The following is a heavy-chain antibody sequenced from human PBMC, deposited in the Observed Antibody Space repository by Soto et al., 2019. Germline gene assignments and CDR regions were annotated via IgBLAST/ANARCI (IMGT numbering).Heavy chain of an antibody. Sequence: EVRILESGGGLVQPGGSVRLSCTVSGLTFENYAMSWVRQVPGKGLQWVSTIDTSGTNTYYADSVKGRFTISRDNSRKTLYLQLSRLRDDDTALYYCASDYWGQGTLVTVSS. CDR2: IDTSGTNT. V-gene: IGHV3-23*05. J-gene: IGHJ4*02. CDR1: GLTFENYA. CDR3: ASDY.